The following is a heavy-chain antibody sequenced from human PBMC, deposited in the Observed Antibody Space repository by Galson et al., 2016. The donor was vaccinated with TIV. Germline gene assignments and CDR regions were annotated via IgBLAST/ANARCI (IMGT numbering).Heavy chain of an antibody. CDR1: GGVFNNYA. CDR3: ARGGHYAMDV. CDR2: IIPLSGT. Sequence: SVKVSCKASGGVFNNYAILWVRQAPGQGLEWMGGIIPLSGTTYAKKFQGRLTVTADEGTKTTYMDLSRLTSDDTAVYYCARGGHYAMDVWSQGTTVTVAS. V-gene: IGHV1-69*13. J-gene: IGHJ6*02. D-gene: IGHD3-16*01.